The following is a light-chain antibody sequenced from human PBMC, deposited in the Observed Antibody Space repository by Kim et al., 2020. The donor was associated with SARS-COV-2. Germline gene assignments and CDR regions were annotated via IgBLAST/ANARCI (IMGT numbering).Light chain of an antibody. CDR3: NCRDSSDNPSWL. Sequence: SSELTQDPAVSVALGQTVRLTCQGDRLRYYYANWYQQKSGQAPVLVIYAKNNRPSGIPDRFFGSSSGNTASLTITGAQAEDEADYYCNCRDSSDNPSWLFGGGTKLTVL. V-gene: IGLV3-19*01. CDR2: AKN. CDR1: RLRYYY. J-gene: IGLJ3*02.